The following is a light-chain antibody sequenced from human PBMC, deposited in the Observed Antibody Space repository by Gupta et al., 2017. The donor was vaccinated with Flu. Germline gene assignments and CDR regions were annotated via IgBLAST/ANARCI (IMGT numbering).Light chain of an antibody. CDR1: QSISTW. J-gene: IGKJ3*01. CDR3: QQYVSNPFT. CDR2: KAS. Sequence: DIQMTQSPSTLPASVGARVTITCRSSQSISTWLAWYQQKPGKAPNLLIYKASSLESGVPSRFSGSGSGTEFTLTISSLQPDDVATYYCQQYVSNPFTFGPGTKVEIK. V-gene: IGKV1-5*03.